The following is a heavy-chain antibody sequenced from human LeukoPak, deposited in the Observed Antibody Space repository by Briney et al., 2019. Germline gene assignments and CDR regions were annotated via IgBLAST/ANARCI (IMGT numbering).Heavy chain of an antibody. Sequence: GGSLRLSCAASGFTFSDYYMSWIRQAPGKGLEWVSYISSSGSTIYYADSVKGRFTTSRDNAKNSLYLQMNSLRAEDTAVYYCARDCSAVIAAAGTAGAFDIWGQGTMVTVSS. D-gene: IGHD6-13*01. V-gene: IGHV3-11*01. CDR1: GFTFSDYY. CDR2: ISSSGSTI. CDR3: ARDCSAVIAAAGTAGAFDI. J-gene: IGHJ3*02.